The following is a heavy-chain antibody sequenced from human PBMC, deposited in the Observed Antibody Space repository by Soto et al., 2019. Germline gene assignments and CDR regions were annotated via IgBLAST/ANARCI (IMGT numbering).Heavy chain of an antibody. D-gene: IGHD2-21*01. Sequence: SETLSITCNVSGGSISTSRSYWAWIRQPPGKGLEWLANIFYSGSTYYNPSLASRVTVSVDTSKNEFSLKLRSVTAADTAVYYCARQPTTGDTDLWFDPWGQGTLVTVSS. J-gene: IGHJ5*02. CDR1: GGSISTSRSY. V-gene: IGHV4-39*01. CDR2: IFYSGST. CDR3: ARQPTTGDTDLWFDP.